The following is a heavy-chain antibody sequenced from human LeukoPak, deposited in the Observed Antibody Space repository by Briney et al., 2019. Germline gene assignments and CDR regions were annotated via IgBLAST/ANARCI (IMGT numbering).Heavy chain of an antibody. CDR3: ASTYYPLDY. Sequence: ETLSLTCTVSGGSISSSSYYWDWNRQPPGKGLEWIGNIFYSGSTSYNPSLKSRVTISVDSSKNQFSLKLSSVTAADTAVYYCASTYYPLDYWGQGTLVTVS. D-gene: IGHD3-10*01. V-gene: IGHV4-39*01. CDR2: IFYSGST. J-gene: IGHJ4*02. CDR1: GGSISSSSYY.